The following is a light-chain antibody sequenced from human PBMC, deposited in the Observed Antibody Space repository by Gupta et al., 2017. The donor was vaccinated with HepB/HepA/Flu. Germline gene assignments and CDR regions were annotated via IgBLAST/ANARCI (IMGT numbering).Light chain of an antibody. CDR1: QSVSSSY. V-gene: IGKV3-20*01. Sequence: EIVLTQSPGTLSLSPGERATISCRASQSVSSSYLAWYQQKPGQAPRLLIYGASSRATGIPDRFSGSGSGTDFTLTISRLEPEDFAVYYCQQDSSSPRTFGQGTKVEIK. CDR2: GAS. CDR3: QQDSSSPRT. J-gene: IGKJ1*01.